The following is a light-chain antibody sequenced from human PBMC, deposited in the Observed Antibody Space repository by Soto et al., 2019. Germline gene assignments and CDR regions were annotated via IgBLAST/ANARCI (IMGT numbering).Light chain of an antibody. V-gene: IGLV1-44*01. CDR1: SFNIGSNT. CDR2: SNN. Sequence: QCVVTQPPSASGTPGERGTLSCSGSSFNIGSNTVNWYQQLPGTAPNLLIYSNNQRPSGVPDRFSGSKSGASASLAISGLQSEDEADYYCAAWDDSLNGLFGGGTKVTVL. CDR3: AAWDDSLNGL. J-gene: IGLJ2*01.